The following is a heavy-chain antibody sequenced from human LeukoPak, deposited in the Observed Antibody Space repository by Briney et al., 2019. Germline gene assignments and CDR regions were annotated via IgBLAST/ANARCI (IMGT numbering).Heavy chain of an antibody. CDR1: GGSISSYY. D-gene: IGHD6-13*01. CDR3: ARQIASAGTAGFDF. J-gene: IGHJ4*02. Sequence: SETLSLTCTVSGGSISSYYWSWIRQPAGKGLEWIGRIYGTGSTNYNPSLKSRVTMSVDTSKNQFSLRLRSVTAADTAVYYCARQIASAGTAGFDFWGQGALVTVSS. V-gene: IGHV4-4*07. CDR2: IYGTGST.